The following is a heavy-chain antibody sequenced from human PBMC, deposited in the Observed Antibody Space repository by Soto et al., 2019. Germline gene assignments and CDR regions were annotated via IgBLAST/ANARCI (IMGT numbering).Heavy chain of an antibody. Sequence: SETLSLTCTVSGGSISSYYWSWIRQPPGKGLEWIGYIYYSGSTNYNPSLKSRVTISLDTSKNQFSLKLTSVTAADTAVYYCANYHILTGYSLWGQGTLVTVSS. J-gene: IGHJ4*02. CDR1: GGSISSYY. CDR3: ANYHILTGYSL. D-gene: IGHD3-9*01. V-gene: IGHV4-59*01. CDR2: IYYSGST.